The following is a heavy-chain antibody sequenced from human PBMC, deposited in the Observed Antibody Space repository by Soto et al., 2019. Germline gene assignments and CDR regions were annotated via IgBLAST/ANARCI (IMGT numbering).Heavy chain of an antibody. V-gene: IGHV1-69*01. CDR2: IIPIFGTT. CDR1: GGTLNNYA. CDR3: ARRGDSYGGDCYSHWCFDL. Sequence: QVQLVQSGAEVKKPGYSVNVSCKASGGTLNNYAISWVRQAPGQGLEWMGGIIPIFGTTNYAQKFKGRITMTADETTNKDYMKLNSLATDETTNYYCARRGDSYGGDCYSHWCFDLWGRGTLV. D-gene: IGHD2-21*02. J-gene: IGHJ2*01.